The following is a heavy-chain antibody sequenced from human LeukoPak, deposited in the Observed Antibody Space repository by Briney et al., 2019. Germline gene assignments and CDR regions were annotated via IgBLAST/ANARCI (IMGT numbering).Heavy chain of an antibody. CDR2: IRYDGSNK. D-gene: IGHD3-10*01. J-gene: IGHJ4*02. CDR1: GFTFSSYG. CDR3: AKGDRDLGPIAVRGVIEYYFDY. Sequence: PGGSLRLSCAASGFTFSSYGMHWVRQAPGKGLEWVAFIRYDGSNKYYADSVKGRFTISRDNSKNSLYLQMNSLRTEDTALYYCAKGDRDLGPIAVRGVIEYYFDYWGQGTLVTVSS. V-gene: IGHV3-30*02.